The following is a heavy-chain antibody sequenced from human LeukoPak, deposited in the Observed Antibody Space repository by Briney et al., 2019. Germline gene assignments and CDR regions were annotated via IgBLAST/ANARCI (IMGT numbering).Heavy chain of an antibody. CDR3: AKGRITIFGVATDYMDV. D-gene: IGHD3-3*01. Sequence: PGGSLRLSCAASGFTFSSYAMSWVRQAPGKGLEWVSAISGSGGSTYYADSVKGRFTISRDNSKSTLYLQMNSLRAEDTAVYYCAKGRITIFGVATDYMDVWGKGTTVTVSS. J-gene: IGHJ6*03. CDR2: ISGSGGST. CDR1: GFTFSSYA. V-gene: IGHV3-23*01.